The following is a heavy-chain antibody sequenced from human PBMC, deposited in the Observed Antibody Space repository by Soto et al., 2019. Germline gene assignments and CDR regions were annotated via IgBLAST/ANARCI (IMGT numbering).Heavy chain of an antibody. J-gene: IGHJ5*02. Sequence: GESLRISCKGSGYRFTSYWIGWVRQMPGKGLEWMGIIYPGDSDTRYSPSFQGQVTISADKSISTAYLQWSSLKASDTAMYYCARARESNWFAPWGQGTLVTVSS. V-gene: IGHV5-51*01. CDR3: ARARESNWFAP. CDR1: GYRFTSYW. CDR2: IYPGDSDT.